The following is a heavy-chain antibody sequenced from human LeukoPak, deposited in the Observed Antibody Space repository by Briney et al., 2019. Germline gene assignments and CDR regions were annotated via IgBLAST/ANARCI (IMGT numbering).Heavy chain of an antibody. V-gene: IGHV1-69*13. D-gene: IGHD6-19*01. Sequence: SVKVSCKASGGTFSSYAISWVRQAPGQGLEWMGGIIPIFGTANYAQKFQGRVTITADESTSTAYMELSSLRSEDTAVYYCARGPSYSSGWYPHNDYWGQGTLVTVSS. CDR2: IIPIFGTA. J-gene: IGHJ4*02. CDR1: GGTFSSYA. CDR3: ARGPSYSSGWYPHNDY.